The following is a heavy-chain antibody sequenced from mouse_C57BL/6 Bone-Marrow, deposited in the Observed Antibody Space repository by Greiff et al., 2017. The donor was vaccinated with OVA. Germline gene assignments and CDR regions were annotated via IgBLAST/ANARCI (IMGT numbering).Heavy chain of an antibody. CDR2: ISDGGSYT. CDR3: ARHYGNQYYFDY. D-gene: IGHD2-1*01. V-gene: IGHV5-4*01. J-gene: IGHJ2*01. Sequence: EVQLVESGGGLVKPGGSLKLSCAASGFTFSSYAMSWVRQTPEKRLEWVATISDGGSYTYYPDNVKGRFTISRDNAKNNLYLQMSHLKSEDTAMYYCARHYGNQYYFDYWGQGTTLTVSS. CDR1: GFTFSSYA.